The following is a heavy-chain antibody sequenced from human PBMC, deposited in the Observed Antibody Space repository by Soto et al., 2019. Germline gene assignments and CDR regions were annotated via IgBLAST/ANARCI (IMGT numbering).Heavy chain of an antibody. D-gene: IGHD2-2*01. Sequence: VGSLRLSCASSVFTFSSYAMSCVRDSPGKGLGWVSSITSSGGNTYYADSVKGRFTISRDNSKNTLYLQMNSLRAEDTAVYYCAKKTGVVPDGPDLDVWGQGTTVTVSS. V-gene: IGHV3-23*01. J-gene: IGHJ6*02. CDR1: VFTFSSYA. CDR3: AKKTGVVPDGPDLDV. CDR2: ITSSGGNT.